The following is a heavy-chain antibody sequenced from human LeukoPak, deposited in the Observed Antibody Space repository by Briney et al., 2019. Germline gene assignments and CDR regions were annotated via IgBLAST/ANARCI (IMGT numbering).Heavy chain of an antibody. CDR2: ISRTSTYI. D-gene: IGHD2-2*01. J-gene: IGHJ6*03. Sequence: GGSLRLSCAASGFTFSDYSMNWVRQTPGKGLDWVSSISRTSTYILYADSVKDRFTISRDNAKNSLYLQMNSLRAEDTAVYYCARAGVGVVPAALYYYSYMDVWGKGTPVTVSS. CDR1: GFTFSDYS. CDR3: ARAGVGVVPAALYYYSYMDV. V-gene: IGHV3-21*01.